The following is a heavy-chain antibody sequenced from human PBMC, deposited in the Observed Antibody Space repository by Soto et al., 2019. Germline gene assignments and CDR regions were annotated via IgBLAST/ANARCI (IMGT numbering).Heavy chain of an antibody. CDR1: GFTFSSYS. CDR2: ISSSSSYI. CDR3: ARGHGYSDAFDI. J-gene: IGHJ3*02. D-gene: IGHD2-21*01. Sequence: GSLRLSCAASGFTFSSYSMNWVRQAPGKGLEWVSSISSSSSYIYYADSVKGRFTSSRDNAKNSLYLQMNSLRAEDTAVYYCARGHGYSDAFDIWGQGTMVTVSS. V-gene: IGHV3-21*01.